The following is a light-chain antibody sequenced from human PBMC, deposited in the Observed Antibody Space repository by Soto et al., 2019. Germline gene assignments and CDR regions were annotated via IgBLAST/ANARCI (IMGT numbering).Light chain of an antibody. J-gene: IGKJ1*01. V-gene: IGKV3-11*01. CDR2: DAS. CDR1: QSVSTS. Sequence: IVLTQSPVTLALSPGERAVLSCRASQSVSTSLAWYQHKPGQAPRLFIYDASKRAPGVPARFSGSGSGTDFTLTISSLEPEDFAVYYCQVRDVWASFGQGTKVESK. CDR3: QVRDVWAS.